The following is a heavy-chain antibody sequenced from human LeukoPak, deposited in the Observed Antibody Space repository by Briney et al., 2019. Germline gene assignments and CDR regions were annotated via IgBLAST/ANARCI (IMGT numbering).Heavy chain of an antibody. V-gene: IGHV1-69*05. D-gene: IGHD5-18*01. J-gene: IGHJ4*02. Sequence: ASVKVSCKASGGTFSSYAISWVRQAPGQGLEWMGRIIPIFGTANYAQKFQGRVTITTDESTSTAYMELSSLRSEDTAVYYCAGSEYSYPQAHFDYWGQGTLVTVSS. CDR1: GGTFSSYA. CDR3: AGSEYSYPQAHFDY. CDR2: IIPIFGTA.